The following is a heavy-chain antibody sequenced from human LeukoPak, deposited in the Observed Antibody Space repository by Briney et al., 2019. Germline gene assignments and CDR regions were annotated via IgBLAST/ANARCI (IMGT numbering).Heavy chain of an antibody. J-gene: IGHJ2*01. D-gene: IGHD1-26*01. Sequence: SQTLSLTCTVSGGSISSGSYYWSWIRQPAGKGLEWIGRIYTSGSTNYNPSLKSRVTISVDTSKNQFSLKLGSVTAADTAVYYCACVVGATSWYFDLWGRGTLVTVSS. CDR2: IYTSGST. V-gene: IGHV4-61*02. CDR1: GGSISSGSYY. CDR3: ACVVGATSWYFDL.